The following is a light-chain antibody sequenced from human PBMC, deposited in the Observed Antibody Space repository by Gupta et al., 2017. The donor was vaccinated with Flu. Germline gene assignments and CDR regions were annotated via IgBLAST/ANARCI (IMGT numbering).Light chain of an antibody. CDR2: GAS. Sequence: PGTLSLSPGERATLSCRASQSVSSSYLAWYQQKPGQAPRLLIYGASSRATGIPDRFSGSGSGTDFTLTISRLEPEDFAVYYCQQYGSSFTFGPGTKVDI. CDR1: QSVSSSY. J-gene: IGKJ3*01. CDR3: QQYGSSFT. V-gene: IGKV3-20*01.